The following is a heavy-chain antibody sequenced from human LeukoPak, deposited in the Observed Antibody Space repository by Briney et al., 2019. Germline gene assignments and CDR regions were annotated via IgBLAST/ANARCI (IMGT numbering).Heavy chain of an antibody. J-gene: IGHJ4*02. CDR1: GYTFTSYA. D-gene: IGHD5-18*01. CDR3: ARDRGYRGTLSLLDY. V-gene: IGHV1-3*01. Sequence: ASVKVSCKASGYTFTSYAMHWVRQAPGQRLEWMGWINAGNGNTKYSQKFQGRVTITRDTSASTAYMELSSLRSEDTAVYYCARDRGYRGTLSLLDYWGQGTLVTVST. CDR2: INAGNGNT.